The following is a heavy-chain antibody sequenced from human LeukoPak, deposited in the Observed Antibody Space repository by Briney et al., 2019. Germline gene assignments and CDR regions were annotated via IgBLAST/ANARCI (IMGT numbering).Heavy chain of an antibody. CDR3: ARIPFYYDILTGYQYYFDY. Sequence: SETLSLTCAVYGGSFSGYYWSWIRQPLGKGLEWIGEINHSGSTNYNPSLKSRVTISVDTSKNQFSLKLSSVTAADTAVYYCARIPFYYDILTGYQYYFDYWGQGTLVTVSS. D-gene: IGHD3-9*01. J-gene: IGHJ4*02. CDR1: GGSFSGYY. CDR2: INHSGST. V-gene: IGHV4-34*01.